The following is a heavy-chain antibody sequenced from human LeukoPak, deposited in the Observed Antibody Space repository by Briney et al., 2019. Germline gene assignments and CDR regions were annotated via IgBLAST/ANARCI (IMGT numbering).Heavy chain of an antibody. V-gene: IGHV3-23*01. D-gene: IGHD3-3*01. CDR3: ASAPDYDFWSGSYYYYYYMDV. CDR2: ISGSGGST. J-gene: IGHJ6*03. Sequence: PGGSLRLSCAASGFTFSNYAMSWVRQVPGKGLEWVSGISGSGGSTHYADSVKGRFTISRDNSKNTLYLQMNSLRAEDTAVYYCASAPDYDFWSGSYYYYYYMDVWGKGTTVTVSS. CDR1: GFTFSNYA.